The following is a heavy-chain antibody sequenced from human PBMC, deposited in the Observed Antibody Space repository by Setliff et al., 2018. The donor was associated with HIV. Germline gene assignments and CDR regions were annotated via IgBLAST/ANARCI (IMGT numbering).Heavy chain of an antibody. CDR2: IYYSGST. Sequence: SETLSLTCTVSGGSISSSSYYWGWIRQPPGKGLEWIGSIYYSGSTNYNPSLRSRVTISVDTSENQFSLKLSSVTAADTAVYYCATRYCSSTSCYAYDAFDIWGQGTMVTVSS. V-gene: IGHV4-39*07. J-gene: IGHJ3*02. D-gene: IGHD2-2*01. CDR1: GGSISSSSYY. CDR3: ATRYCSSTSCYAYDAFDI.